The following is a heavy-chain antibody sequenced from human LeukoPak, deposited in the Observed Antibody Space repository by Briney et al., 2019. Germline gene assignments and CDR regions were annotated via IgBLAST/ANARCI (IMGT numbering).Heavy chain of an antibody. D-gene: IGHD3-22*01. Sequence: PGGSLRLSCAASGFAFSSYEMNGVRQAPGQGLEWVAYISSGGSTVTYAASVKGRFNMSRENAKSSLILQMNSLRAEDTADYYCAREKFYDNSGFDYWGQGTLVTVSS. CDR3: AREKFYDNSGFDY. J-gene: IGHJ4*02. V-gene: IGHV3-48*03. CDR2: ISSGGSTV. CDR1: GFAFSSYE.